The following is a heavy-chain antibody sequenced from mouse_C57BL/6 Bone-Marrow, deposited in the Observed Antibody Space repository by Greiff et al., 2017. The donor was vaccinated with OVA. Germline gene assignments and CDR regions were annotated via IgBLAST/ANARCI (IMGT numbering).Heavy chain of an antibody. CDR3: ARSLGGDMRGNYAMDY. J-gene: IGHJ4*01. CDR2: IRNKANGYTT. Sequence: EVMLVESGGGLVQPGGSLSLSCAASGFTFTDYYMSWVRQPPGKALEWLGFIRNKANGYTTEYSASVKGRFTISRDNSQSILYLQMKALRAEDSANSYGARSLGGDMRGNYAMDYWGQGTSVTVSA. V-gene: IGHV7-3*01. CDR1: GFTFTDYY. D-gene: IGHD1-1*02.